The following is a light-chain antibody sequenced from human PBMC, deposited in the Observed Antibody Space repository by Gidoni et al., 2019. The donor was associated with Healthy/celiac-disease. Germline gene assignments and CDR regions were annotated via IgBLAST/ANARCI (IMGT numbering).Light chain of an antibody. CDR1: SSDVGGYNY. CDR2: EVS. CDR3: NSYTSSSTRGV. J-gene: IGLJ2*01. Sequence: QSALTQPASVSGSPGQSITISCTGTSSDVGGYNYVSWYQQHPGKAPKLMIYEVSNRPSGVSNRFSGSKSGNTASLTSSGLQAEDEADYYCNSYTSSSTRGVFGGGTKLTVL. V-gene: IGLV2-14*01.